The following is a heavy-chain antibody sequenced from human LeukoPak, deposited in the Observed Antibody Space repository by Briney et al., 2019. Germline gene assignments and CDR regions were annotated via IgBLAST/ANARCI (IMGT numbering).Heavy chain of an antibody. CDR2: IYSGGET. Sequence: GGSLRLSCAASGITVRNNFMIWVRQAPGKGLEWVSLIYSGGETYYADSVKGRFSISRDNSKNTVYLQMNSLRAEDTAVYYCTRDPPAVATNTYVWGQGTLVTVSS. V-gene: IGHV3-66*01. CDR3: TRDPPAVATNTYV. D-gene: IGHD6-13*01. J-gene: IGHJ4*02. CDR1: GITVRNNF.